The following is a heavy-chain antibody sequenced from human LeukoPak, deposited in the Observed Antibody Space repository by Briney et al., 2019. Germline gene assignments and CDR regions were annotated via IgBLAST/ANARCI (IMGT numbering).Heavy chain of an antibody. Sequence: GVSLRLSCAASGLTFNNAWMSWFRQAPGKGLEWVALIKSKTDDGTIDYAAPVKGRFTISRDDSKNTLYLQMNSLKTEDTAVYYCVGSFLGYWGQGTLVTVSS. D-gene: IGHD3-10*01. V-gene: IGHV3-15*01. CDR1: GLTFNNAW. J-gene: IGHJ4*02. CDR3: VGSFLGY. CDR2: IKSKTDDGTI.